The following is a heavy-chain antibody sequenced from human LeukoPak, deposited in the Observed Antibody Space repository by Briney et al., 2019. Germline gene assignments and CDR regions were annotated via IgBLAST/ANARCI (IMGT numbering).Heavy chain of an antibody. Sequence: GGSLRLSCAASGFPFSSYAMSWVRQAPGKGLEWVSGISGSDGSTYYADSVKGRFTISRDNSKNTLYLQMNSLRAEDTAVYYCATRPQIVMVIRDYWGQGTLVTVSS. CDR1: GFPFSSYA. CDR2: ISGSDGST. D-gene: IGHD3-22*01. V-gene: IGHV3-23*01. CDR3: ATRPQIVMVIRDY. J-gene: IGHJ4*02.